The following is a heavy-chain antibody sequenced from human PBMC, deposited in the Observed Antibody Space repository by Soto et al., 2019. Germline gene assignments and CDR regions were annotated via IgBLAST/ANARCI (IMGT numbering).Heavy chain of an antibody. D-gene: IGHD3-22*01. CDR3: ARERGYYDSSVYDWFDP. J-gene: IGHJ5*02. Sequence: GGSLRLSCAASGFTFSSYEMNWVRQAPGKGLEWVSYISSSGSTIYYADSVKGRFTISRDNAKNSLYLEMNSLRAEDTAVYYCARERGYYDSSVYDWFDPWGQGTLVTVSS. CDR2: ISSSGSTI. CDR1: GFTFSSYE. V-gene: IGHV3-48*03.